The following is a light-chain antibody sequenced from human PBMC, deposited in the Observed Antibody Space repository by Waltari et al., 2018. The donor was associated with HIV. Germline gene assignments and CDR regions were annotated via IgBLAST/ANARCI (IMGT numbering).Light chain of an antibody. CDR1: SSAVGSYNY. CDR2: AVS. CDR3: CSYAGTYTFVV. V-gene: IGLV2-11*01. Sequence: QSALPQPRSLSGSPGQSVTISCPGTSSAVGSYNYVSWYQHHPGKAPNLILYAVSERPSGVPDRFSGSKSGNTASLTISGLQAEDEADYYCCSYAGTYTFVVFGGGTKLTVL. J-gene: IGLJ2*01.